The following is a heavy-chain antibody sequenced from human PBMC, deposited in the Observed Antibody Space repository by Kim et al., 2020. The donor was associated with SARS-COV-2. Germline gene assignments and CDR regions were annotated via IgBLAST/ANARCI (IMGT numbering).Heavy chain of an antibody. Sequence: GGSLRLSCAASGFTFSDYYMSWIRQATGKGLEWVSYISSSSSYTKYADSVTGRCTISSDNAKNSLYLQMNSLRAEDTAVYYCARVGYDDVCVSYWDYYD. CDR1: GFTFSDYY. D-gene: IGHD3-16*01. V-gene: IGHV3-11*05. J-gene: IGHJ6*01. CDR3: ARVGYDDVCVSYWDYYD. CDR2: ISSSSSYT.